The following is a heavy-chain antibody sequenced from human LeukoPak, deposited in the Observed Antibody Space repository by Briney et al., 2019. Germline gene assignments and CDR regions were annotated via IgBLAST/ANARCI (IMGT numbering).Heavy chain of an antibody. V-gene: IGHV3-33*01. CDR2: IWYDGSNK. CDR3: ARDPVATSGSYLPGGY. CDR1: GFTFSSYG. J-gene: IGHJ4*02. D-gene: IGHD3-10*01. Sequence: GGSLRLSCAASGFTFSSYGMHWVRQAPGKGLEWVAVIWYDGSNKYYADSVKGRFTISRDNSKNTLYLQKNSLRAEDTAVYYCARDPVATSGSYLPGGYWGQGTLVTVSS.